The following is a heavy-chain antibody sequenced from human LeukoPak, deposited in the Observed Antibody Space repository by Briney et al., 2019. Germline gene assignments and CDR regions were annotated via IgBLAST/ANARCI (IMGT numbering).Heavy chain of an antibody. CDR1: GSTFSSAG. V-gene: IGHV3-48*02. D-gene: IGHD3-10*01. CDR2: INGYSNSI. Sequence: GSLRLSCAASGSTFSSAGINWVRQAPGKGLEWVSYINGYSNSIFYGDSVKGRFTISRDNAKNIVYLQMSNLADEDTAVYYCARDLAGSRWSAFDSWGQGALVTVSS. CDR3: ARDLAGSRWSAFDS. J-gene: IGHJ4*02.